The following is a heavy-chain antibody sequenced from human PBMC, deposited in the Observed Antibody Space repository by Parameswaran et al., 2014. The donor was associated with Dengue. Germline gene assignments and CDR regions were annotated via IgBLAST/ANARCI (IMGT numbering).Heavy chain of an antibody. D-gene: IGHD4-17*01. CDR2: INPNSGGT. J-gene: IGHJ3*02. CDR3: ARATVPYDAFDI. Sequence: WVRQAPGQGLEWMGWINPNSGGTNYAQKFQGRVTMTRDTSISTAYMELSRLKSDDTAVYYCARATVPYDAFDIWGQGTMVTVSS. V-gene: IGHV1-2*02.